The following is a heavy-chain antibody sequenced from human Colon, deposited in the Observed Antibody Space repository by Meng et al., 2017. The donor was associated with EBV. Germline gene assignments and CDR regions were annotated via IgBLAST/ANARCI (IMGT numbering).Heavy chain of an antibody. CDR3: ARDRGGF. V-gene: IGHV3-30-3*01. J-gene: IGHJ4*02. CDR1: VFTFRSNY. Sequence: SGAGLGTPGRSLRLAGEPPVFTFRSNYMHWYRQSPGKGPEWVAVIATDGNNKDYVDSVRGRFTISRDNSKNTVHLQMDSLRPEDTAVYYCARDRGGFWGQGTLVTVSS. CDR2: IATDGNNK. D-gene: IGHD3-10*01.